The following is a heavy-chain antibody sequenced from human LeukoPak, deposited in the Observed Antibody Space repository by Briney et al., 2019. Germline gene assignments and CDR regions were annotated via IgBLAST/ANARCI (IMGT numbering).Heavy chain of an antibody. J-gene: IGHJ6*02. CDR1: GFTFNSYC. CDR3: AKDRGYGSGSYSTDGMDV. CDR2: ISYDGSNK. D-gene: IGHD3-10*01. V-gene: IGHV3-30*18. Sequence: GGSLRLSCAASGFTFNSYCMHWVRQAPGKGLEWVAVISYDGSNKYYADSVKGRFTISRDNSKNTLSLQLNSLRAEDTAVFYCAKDRGYGSGSYSTDGMDVWGQGTTVTVSS.